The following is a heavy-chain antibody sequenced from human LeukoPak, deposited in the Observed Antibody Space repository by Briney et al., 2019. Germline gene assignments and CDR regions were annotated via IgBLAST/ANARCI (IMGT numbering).Heavy chain of an antibody. V-gene: IGHV4-59*08. D-gene: IGHD6-13*01. Sequence: SETLSLTCTVSGGSISSYYWTWIRQPPGKGLEWIGYIYYSGSTKYNPSLKSRVTMSVDTSKNRFSLKLSSVTAADTAVYYCARHMGLTAAATDYFDRWGQGTLVTVSS. CDR3: ARHMGLTAAATDYFDR. CDR1: GGSISSYY. J-gene: IGHJ4*02. CDR2: IYYSGST.